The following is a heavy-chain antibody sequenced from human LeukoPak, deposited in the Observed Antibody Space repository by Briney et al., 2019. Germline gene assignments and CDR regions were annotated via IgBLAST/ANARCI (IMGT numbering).Heavy chain of an antibody. Sequence: PSETLSLTCTVSGGSVSSGSYYWSWIRQPPGKGLEWIGYIYYSGSTNYNPSLKSRVSISVDTSKNQFSLKLSSVTAADTAVYYCARAVLYGDYVHWFDPWGQGTLVTVSS. CDR2: IYYSGST. J-gene: IGHJ5*02. CDR3: ARAVLYGDYVHWFDP. D-gene: IGHD4-17*01. V-gene: IGHV4-61*01. CDR1: GGSVSSGSYY.